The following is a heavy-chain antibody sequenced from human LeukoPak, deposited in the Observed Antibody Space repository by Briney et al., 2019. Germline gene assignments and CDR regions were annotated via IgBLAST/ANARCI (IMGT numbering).Heavy chain of an antibody. CDR1: GFAFRDAW. D-gene: IGHD2-15*01. Sequence: GGSLRLSCAASGFAFRDAWMSWLRQAPGKGLEWVGRVKRKTHGGTTQYGAPVKGRFAISRDDSKNTLYLQMNSLNTEDTGVYLCLTEVVVPSYSDYWGQGALVTVSS. CDR2: VKRKTHGGTT. V-gene: IGHV3-15*01. CDR3: LTEVVVPSYSDY. J-gene: IGHJ4*02.